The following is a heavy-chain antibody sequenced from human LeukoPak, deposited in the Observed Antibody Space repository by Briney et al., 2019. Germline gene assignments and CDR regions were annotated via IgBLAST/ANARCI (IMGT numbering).Heavy chain of an antibody. J-gene: IGHJ1*01. V-gene: IGHV3-74*01. D-gene: IGHD3-22*01. CDR1: GFTFSSYR. CDR2: IKSDGST. Sequence: GGSLRLSCAASGFTFSSYRMHWVRQAPGKGLVWVSRIKSDGSTRYADSVKGRFTISRDNAKNTVSLQMNSLRAEDTGVYYCARAPSEIGGYYPEYFRHWGQGTLVTVSP. CDR3: ARAPSEIGGYYPEYFRH.